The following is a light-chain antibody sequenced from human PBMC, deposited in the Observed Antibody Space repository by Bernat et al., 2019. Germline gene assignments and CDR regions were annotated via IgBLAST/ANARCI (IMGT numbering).Light chain of an antibody. Sequence: QSALTQPPSVSGSPEQSVTISCTGTSSDVGSYNRVSWYQQPPGTAPKLMIYEVSYRPSGVPDRFSGSKSGNTASLTISGLQAEDEADYYCSSYTSSSTWVFGAGTKLTVL. V-gene: IGLV2-18*02. CDR3: SSYTSSSTWV. CDR2: EVS. J-gene: IGLJ3*02. CDR1: SSDVGSYNR.